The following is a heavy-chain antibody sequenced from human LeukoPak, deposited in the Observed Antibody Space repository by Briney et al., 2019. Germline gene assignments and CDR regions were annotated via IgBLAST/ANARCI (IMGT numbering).Heavy chain of an antibody. J-gene: IGHJ4*02. CDR1: GGSFNNFY. CDR2: INGYGSS. CDR3: ARGARYCSSTSCYTGGFDY. D-gene: IGHD2-2*02. V-gene: IGHV4-34*01. Sequence: PSETLSLTCAVNGGSFNNFYWSWIRQPPGKGLEWTGEINGYGSSYHNLSLKSRVTILVDMSKNQFSLKLNSVTAADTAVYYCARGARYCSSTSCYTGGFDYWGQGTLVTVSS.